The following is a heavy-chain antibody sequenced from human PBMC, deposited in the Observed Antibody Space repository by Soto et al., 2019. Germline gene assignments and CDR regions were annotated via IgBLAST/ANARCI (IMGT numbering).Heavy chain of an antibody. CDR3: AKNSDYSGFDY. V-gene: IGHV3-23*01. Sequence: GGSLRLSCAASGFTFSSYAMNWVRQAPGKGLEWVSVISGSGDSTYYADSVKGRFTISRDNSKNTLYLQMNSLRAEDTAVYYCAKNSDYSGFDYWGQGTLVTVSS. D-gene: IGHD1-26*01. CDR1: GFTFSSYA. CDR2: ISGSGDST. J-gene: IGHJ4*02.